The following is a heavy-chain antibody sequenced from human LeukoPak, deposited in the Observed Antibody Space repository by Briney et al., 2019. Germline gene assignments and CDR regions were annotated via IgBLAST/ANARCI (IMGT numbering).Heavy chain of an antibody. CDR3: ARDRPGSSWPKAYWFDP. D-gene: IGHD6-13*01. CDR1: GGTFSSYA. Sequence: SVKVSCKASGGTFSSYAISWVRQAPGQGLEWMGRIIPILGIANYAQKFQGRVTITADKSTSTAYMELSSLRSEDTAVYYCARDRPGSSWPKAYWFDPWGQGTLVTVSS. CDR2: IIPILGIA. V-gene: IGHV1-69*04. J-gene: IGHJ5*02.